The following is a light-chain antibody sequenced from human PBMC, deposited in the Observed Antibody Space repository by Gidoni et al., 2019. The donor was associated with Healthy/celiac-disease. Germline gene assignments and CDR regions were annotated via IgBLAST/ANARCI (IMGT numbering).Light chain of an antibody. CDR1: QSVSGN. CDR3: QQYNNWPPS. Sequence: EIVMTQSPATLSVSLGERATLSCSASQSVSGNLAWSQQKPGQAPRLLIYGASSRATGIPARFSGSGSGTEFTLTISSLQSEDFAVYYCQQYNNWPPSFGQGTRLEIK. CDR2: GAS. J-gene: IGKJ5*01. V-gene: IGKV3-15*01.